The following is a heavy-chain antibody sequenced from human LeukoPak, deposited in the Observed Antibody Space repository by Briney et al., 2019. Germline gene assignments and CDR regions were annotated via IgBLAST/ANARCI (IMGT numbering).Heavy chain of an antibody. CDR3: ARDRDIILIGHGMDV. CDR1: GYTFTGYY. V-gene: IGHV1-2*04. J-gene: IGHJ6*02. D-gene: IGHD3/OR15-3a*01. CDR2: INPNSGGT. Sequence: GASVKVSCKASGYTFTGYYMHWVRQAPGQGLEWMGWINPNSGGTNYAQKFQGWVTMTRDTSISTAYMELSRLRAEDTAVYYCARDRDIILIGHGMDVWGQGTTVTVSS.